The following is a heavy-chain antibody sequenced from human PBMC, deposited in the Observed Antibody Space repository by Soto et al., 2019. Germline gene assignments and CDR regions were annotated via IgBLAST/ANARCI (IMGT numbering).Heavy chain of an antibody. CDR3: ARGVEGTRNAMDV. V-gene: IGHV3-33*01. D-gene: IGHD1-1*01. Sequence: PGGSLRLSCAASGFTFSNYGMHWVRQAPGKGLEWVAIIWYDGSNKYFADSVKGRFTISRDSAKNTVYLQMSSLSDEDTAMYFCARGVEGTRNAMDVWGQGTTVTVSS. CDR2: IWYDGSNK. J-gene: IGHJ6*02. CDR1: GFTFSNYG.